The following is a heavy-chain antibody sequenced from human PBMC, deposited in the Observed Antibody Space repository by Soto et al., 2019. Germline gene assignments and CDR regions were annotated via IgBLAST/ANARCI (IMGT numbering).Heavy chain of an antibody. CDR3: ARAGREAYTIVDF. D-gene: IGHD6-13*01. V-gene: IGHV3-11*05. CDR1: GFTFSDHH. CDR2: ISSSSGNT. Sequence: PGGSLRLSCAASGFTFSDHHMSWIRQAPGKGLEWVSYISSSSGNTKYADSVKGRFDISRDNARNSLYLQMNSLRAEDTAVYYCARAGREAYTIVDFWGQGTLVTVSS. J-gene: IGHJ4*02.